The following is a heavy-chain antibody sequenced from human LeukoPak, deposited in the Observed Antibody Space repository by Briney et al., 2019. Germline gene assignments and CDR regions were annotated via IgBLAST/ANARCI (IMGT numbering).Heavy chain of an antibody. D-gene: IGHD6-13*01. J-gene: IGHJ6*03. CDR2: INHSGST. CDR1: VGSFSGYY. Sequence: PSETLSLTCTVYVGSFSGYYWSWIRQPPGKGLEWIGEINHSGSTNYSPSLKSRVTISVDTPKNQFSLKLSSVTAADTAVYYCARLRIAAAGFYYYMDVWGKGTTVTISS. CDR3: ARLRIAAAGFYYYMDV. V-gene: IGHV4-34*01.